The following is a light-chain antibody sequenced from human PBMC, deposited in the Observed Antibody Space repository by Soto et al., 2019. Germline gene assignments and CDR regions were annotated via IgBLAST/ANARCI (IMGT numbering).Light chain of an antibody. J-gene: IGKJ1*01. CDR1: QSISNW. CDR2: DAS. Sequence: DIPMTQSPSTLSASVGDRVTITCRASQSISNWLAWYQQKPGKAPKLLVYDASSLESGVPSRFRGGGSGTEFTLTIGSLQPDDFGTYYCQQYYTYWTFGQGTKVEIK. V-gene: IGKV1-5*01. CDR3: QQYYTYWT.